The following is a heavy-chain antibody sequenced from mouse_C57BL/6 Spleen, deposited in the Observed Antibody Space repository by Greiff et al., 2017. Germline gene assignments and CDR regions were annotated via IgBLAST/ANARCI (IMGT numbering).Heavy chain of an antibody. CDR3: ARNYYGSSYVGYFDY. V-gene: IGHV5-17*01. Sequence: EVHLVESGGGLVKPGGSLKLSCAASGFTFSDYGMHWVRQAPEKGLEWVAYISSGSSTIYYADTVKGRFTISRDNAKNTLFLQMTSLRSEDTAMYYCARNYYGSSYVGYFDYWGQGTTLTVSS. J-gene: IGHJ2*01. D-gene: IGHD1-1*01. CDR2: ISSGSSTI. CDR1: GFTFSDYG.